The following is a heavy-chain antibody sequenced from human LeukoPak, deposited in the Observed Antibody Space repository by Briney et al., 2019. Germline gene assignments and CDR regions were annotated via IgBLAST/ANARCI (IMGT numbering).Heavy chain of an antibody. V-gene: IGHV3-49*04. J-gene: IGHJ6*02. Sequence: PGRSLRLSCTASGFTFGDHAMSWVRQAPGKGLEWLGFIRSKAYGGTTEYAASAKGRFTISRDDSKSIAYLQMNSLTTEVTAVYCSRGPTQQWLYSGTDVWGQGTTVIVSS. CDR3: RGPTQQWLYSGTDV. CDR2: IRSKAYGGTT. D-gene: IGHD5-18*01. CDR1: GFTFGDHA.